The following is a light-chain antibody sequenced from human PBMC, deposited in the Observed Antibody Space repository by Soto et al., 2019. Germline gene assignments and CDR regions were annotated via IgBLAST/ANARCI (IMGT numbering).Light chain of an antibody. CDR2: DAS. Sequence: DIQMTQSPSSVSASVGDRVTIACRASHNINSWLAWYQQKPGRPPRILIYDASSLQSGVPSRFSGSGSGTEFTLTITKLQPEDFATYFCQQANSSPFTFGPGTRVDIK. CDR1: HNINSW. CDR3: QQANSSPFT. J-gene: IGKJ3*01. V-gene: IGKV1-12*01.